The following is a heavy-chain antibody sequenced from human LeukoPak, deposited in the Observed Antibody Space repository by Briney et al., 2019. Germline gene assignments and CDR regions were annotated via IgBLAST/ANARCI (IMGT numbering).Heavy chain of an antibody. CDR3: AKEHIVATIEYDF. J-gene: IGHJ4*02. D-gene: IGHD5-12*01. CDR2: ISYDGSNK. Sequence: PGGSLRLSCAASGFTFSSYGMHWVRQAPGKGLEWVAVISYDGSNKYYADSVKGRFTISRDNSKNTLYLQMNSLRAEDTAVYYCAKEHIVATIEYDFWGQATVVTVPS. V-gene: IGHV3-30*18. CDR1: GFTFSSYG.